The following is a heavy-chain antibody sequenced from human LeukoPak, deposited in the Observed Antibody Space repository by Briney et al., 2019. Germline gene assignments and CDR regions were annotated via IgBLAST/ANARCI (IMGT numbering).Heavy chain of an antibody. Sequence: SETLSLTCTVSGGSISSYYWSWIRQPPGKGLEWIGYIYYSGSTNYNPSLKSRATISVDTSKNQFSLKLSSVTAADTAVYYCARVGVSGYSYYYYYGMDVWGQGTTVTVSS. CDR3: ARVGVSGYSYYYYYGMDV. J-gene: IGHJ6*02. V-gene: IGHV4-59*01. CDR2: IYYSGST. CDR1: GGSISSYY. D-gene: IGHD3-3*01.